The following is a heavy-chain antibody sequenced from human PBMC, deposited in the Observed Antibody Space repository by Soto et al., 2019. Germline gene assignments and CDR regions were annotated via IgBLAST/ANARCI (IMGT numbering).Heavy chain of an antibody. CDR2: IKSKTDGGTT. CDR1: GFTFSNAW. Sequence: PGGSLRLSCAASGFTFSNAWMNWVRQAPGKGLEWVGRIKSKTDGGTTDYAAPVKGRFTISRDDSKNTLYLQMNSLKTEDTAVYYCTTGESSIAARLLHCYYGMDVWGQGTTVTVSS. V-gene: IGHV3-15*07. D-gene: IGHD6-6*01. CDR3: TTGESSIAARLLHCYYGMDV. J-gene: IGHJ6*02.